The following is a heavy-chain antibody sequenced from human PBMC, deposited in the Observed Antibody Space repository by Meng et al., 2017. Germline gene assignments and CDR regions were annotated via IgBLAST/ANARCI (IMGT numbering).Heavy chain of an antibody. CDR3: ARDNKVQQLVPDAFDI. D-gene: IGHD6-13*01. V-gene: IGHV3-72*01. CDR2: SKNKINSYIT. J-gene: IGHJ3*02. CDR1: GFTLSDHY. Sequence: GGSLRLSCAASGFTLSDHYMDWVRQAPGKGLEWVARSKNKINSYITEYAASVKGRFTISRDDSKNSLSLEMKSLRAEDTAVYYCARDNKVQQLVPDAFDIWGQGTMVTVSS.